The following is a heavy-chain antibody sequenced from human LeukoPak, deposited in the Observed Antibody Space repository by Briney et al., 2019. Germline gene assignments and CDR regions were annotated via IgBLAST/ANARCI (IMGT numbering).Heavy chain of an antibody. V-gene: IGHV3-73*01. Sequence: TGGSLRLSCAASGFTFSGSAMHWVRQASGKGLEWVGRIRSKANSYATAYAASVKGTFTISRDASKNTAYLQMNRLKPEDTAVYYCTPVGYCGSTSCSTFDPWGQGTLVTVSS. D-gene: IGHD2-2*03. CDR3: TPVGYCGSTSCSTFDP. J-gene: IGHJ5*02. CDR2: IRSKANSYAT. CDR1: GFTFSGSA.